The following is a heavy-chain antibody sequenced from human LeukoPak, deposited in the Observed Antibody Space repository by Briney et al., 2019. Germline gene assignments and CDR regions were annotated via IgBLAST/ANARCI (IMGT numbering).Heavy chain of an antibody. V-gene: IGHV4-34*01. CDR1: GGSFSGYY. Sequence: SETLSLTCAVYGGSFSGYYWSWIRQPPGKGLEWIGEINHSGSSNYNPSLKSRVTISVDTSKNQFSLRLSSVTAADTAVYYCARRVGRWFGERAYYYNYMDVWGKGTTVTISS. D-gene: IGHD3-10*01. CDR3: ARRVGRWFGERAYYYNYMDV. CDR2: INHSGSS. J-gene: IGHJ6*03.